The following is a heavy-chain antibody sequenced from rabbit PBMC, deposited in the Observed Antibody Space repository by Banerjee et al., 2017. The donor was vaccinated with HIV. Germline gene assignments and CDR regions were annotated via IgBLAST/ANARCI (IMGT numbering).Heavy chain of an antibody. J-gene: IGHJ4*01. Sequence: APGKGLEWIGCIDSGDGNTYYASWAKGRFTISKASSTTVTLQLNSLTAADTATYFCARGSNYYAFNLWGPGTLVTVS. D-gene: IGHD8-1*01. V-gene: IGHV1S40*01. CDR2: IDSGDGNT. CDR3: ARGSNYYAFNL.